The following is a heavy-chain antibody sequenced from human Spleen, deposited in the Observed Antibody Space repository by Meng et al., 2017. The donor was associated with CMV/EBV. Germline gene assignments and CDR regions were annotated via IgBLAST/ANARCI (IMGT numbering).Heavy chain of an antibody. D-gene: IGHD6-6*01. CDR3: ASTPITARPYQFDY. CDR2: INPSSGGT. Sequence: ASVKVSCKASGYTFTGHYVHWVRQAPGQGLEWMGWINPSSGGTKFAQKFQGRVTMTRDTSISTVYVEVSRLRSDDTAVYYCASTPITARPYQFDYWGQGTLVTVSS. CDR1: GYTFTGHY. J-gene: IGHJ4*02. V-gene: IGHV1-2*02.